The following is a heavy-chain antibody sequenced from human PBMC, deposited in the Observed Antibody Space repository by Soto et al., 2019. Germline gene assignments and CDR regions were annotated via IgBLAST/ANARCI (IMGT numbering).Heavy chain of an antibody. CDR3: AREIVPAGGTNYFDP. CDR2: VYHTGDT. CDR1: GGTVASSHW. D-gene: IGHD1-26*01. J-gene: IGHJ5*02. Sequence: QVQLQESGPRLVKPSGSLSLTCGVSGGTVASSHWWSWVRQSPGGGLEWIGNVYHTGDTNFNPSLQSRVTISVDKSNNQFSLRLNSLTAADTAVYFCAREIVPAGGTNYFDPWGPGTLVTVSS. V-gene: IGHV4-4*02.